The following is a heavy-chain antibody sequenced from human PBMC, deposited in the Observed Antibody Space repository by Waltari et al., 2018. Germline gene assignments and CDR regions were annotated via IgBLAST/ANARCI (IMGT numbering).Heavy chain of an antibody. CDR1: GFTFSDHY. V-gene: IGHV3-11*06. CDR3: ARGRDDYNPQPFDF. J-gene: IGHJ4*02. D-gene: IGHD4-4*01. Sequence: QVQLVESGGGMVKAGGSLRLSCAASGFTFSDHYMSWIRQAPGKGLEGVSCISSTSRYTNTADSVKGRFTISRDNAKKSVFLQMNNLRAEDTAVYYCARGRDDYNPQPFDFWGQGIPVTVSS. CDR2: ISSTSRYT.